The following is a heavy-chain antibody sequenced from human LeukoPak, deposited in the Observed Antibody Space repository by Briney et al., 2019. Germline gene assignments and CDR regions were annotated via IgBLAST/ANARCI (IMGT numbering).Heavy chain of an antibody. CDR2: ISGSGGST. D-gene: IGHD3-10*01. Sequence: GGSLRLSCAASGFTFSSYAMSWVRQAPGKGLEWVSAISGSGGSTYYADSVKGRFTISRDNSKNTLYLQMNSLRAEDTAVYYCARGGRITTQRLTTDYYYYMDVWGKGTTVTVSS. CDR1: GFTFSSYA. J-gene: IGHJ6*03. V-gene: IGHV3-23*01. CDR3: ARGGRITTQRLTTDYYYYMDV.